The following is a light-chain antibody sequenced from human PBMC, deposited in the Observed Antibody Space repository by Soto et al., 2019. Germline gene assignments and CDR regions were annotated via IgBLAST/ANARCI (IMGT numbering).Light chain of an antibody. CDR1: QTIRSNY. Sequence: ETVLTQSPGTLSLSPGERATLSCRASQTIRSNYLAWYRQTPGQAPRLLIYGASNRATGIADRFSGRGSGTDFTLIISRLEPEDFALYYCQHYGSSPWTFGQGTKVEIK. V-gene: IGKV3-20*01. J-gene: IGKJ1*01. CDR2: GAS. CDR3: QHYGSSPWT.